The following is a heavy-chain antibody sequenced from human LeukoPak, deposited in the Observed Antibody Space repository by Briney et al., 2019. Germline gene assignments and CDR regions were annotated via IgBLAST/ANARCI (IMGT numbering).Heavy chain of an antibody. V-gene: IGHV4-4*07. CDR1: GGSISSYY. J-gene: IGHJ4*02. D-gene: IGHD2-21*01. CDR3: ARECGGDCYSHPFDY. CDR2: LYTSGST. Sequence: PSETLSLTCTVSGGSISSYYWSWIRQPAGKGLEWIGRLYTSGSTNYNPPLKSRVTMSVDTSKNQFSLKLSSVTAADTAVYYCARECGGDCYSHPFDYWGQGTLVTVSS.